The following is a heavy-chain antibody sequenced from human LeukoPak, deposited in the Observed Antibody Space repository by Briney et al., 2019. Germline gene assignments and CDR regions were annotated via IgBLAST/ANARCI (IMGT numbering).Heavy chain of an antibody. CDR1: GGSISSSSYY. V-gene: IGHV4-39*01. Sequence: SETLSLTCTVSGGSISSSSYYWGWIRQPPGKGLEWVGSIYYSGITYYNPSLKSRVTISVDTSKNQFSLKLSSVTAADTAVYYCGVVQLAHFDYWGQGTLVTVSS. CDR2: IYYSGIT. CDR3: GVVQLAHFDY. D-gene: IGHD6-13*01. J-gene: IGHJ4*02.